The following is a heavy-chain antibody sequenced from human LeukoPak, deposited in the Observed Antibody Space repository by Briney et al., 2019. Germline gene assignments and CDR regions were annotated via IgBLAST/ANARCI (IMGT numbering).Heavy chain of an antibody. CDR2: IYYSGST. CDR1: GGSISSSSYY. J-gene: IGHJ5*02. CDR3: ARVVVAATPSWFGP. D-gene: IGHD2-15*01. Sequence: PSETLSLTCTVSGGSISSSSYYWGWIRQPPGTGLEWIGSIYYSGSTYYNPSLKSRVTISVDTSKNQFSLKLSSVTAADPAVYYCARVVVAATPSWFGPWGQGTLVTVSS. V-gene: IGHV4-39*01.